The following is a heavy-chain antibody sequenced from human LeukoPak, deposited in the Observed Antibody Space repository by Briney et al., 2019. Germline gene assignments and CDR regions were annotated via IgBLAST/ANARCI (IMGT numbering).Heavy chain of an antibody. J-gene: IGHJ5*02. D-gene: IGHD2-8*01. CDR3: AKDVRRCNGACT. CDR1: GFSFSTYS. CDR2: ISASGGDT. Sequence: GGSLRLSCAASGFSFSTYSFSWVRQPPGKGLEWVSGISASGGDTFYADSVKGRFTISRDNSKNTLSLQMNSLRVEDTAIYFCAKDVRRCNGACTWGQGTLVTVSS. V-gene: IGHV3-23*01.